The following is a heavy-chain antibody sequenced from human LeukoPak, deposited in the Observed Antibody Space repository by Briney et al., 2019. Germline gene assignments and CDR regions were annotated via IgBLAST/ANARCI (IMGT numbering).Heavy chain of an antibody. Sequence: GGSLRLSCAASGFTFSSYAMSWVRQAPGKWREWGSAISGSGGSTCYADSVKGRFTISRDNSKNTLYLQMNSLRAEDTAVYYCAKKGFGELVIDYWGQGTLVTVSS. D-gene: IGHD3-10*01. J-gene: IGHJ4*02. CDR2: ISGSGGST. CDR3: AKKGFGELVIDY. V-gene: IGHV3-23*01. CDR1: GFTFSSYA.